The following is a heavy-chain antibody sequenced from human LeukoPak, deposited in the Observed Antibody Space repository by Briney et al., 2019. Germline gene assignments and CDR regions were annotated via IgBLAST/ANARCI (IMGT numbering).Heavy chain of an antibody. CDR3: AKVSGSYSSPGDY. V-gene: IGHV3-23*01. CDR1: GFTFSSYG. Sequence: GGSLRLSCAASGFTFSSYGMSWVRQAPGKGLEWVSVISGSGGSTYYADSVKGRFTISRDNSKNTLYLQMNSLRDEDTAVYYCAKVSGSYSSPGDYWGQGTLVTVSS. D-gene: IGHD3-10*01. J-gene: IGHJ4*02. CDR2: ISGSGGST.